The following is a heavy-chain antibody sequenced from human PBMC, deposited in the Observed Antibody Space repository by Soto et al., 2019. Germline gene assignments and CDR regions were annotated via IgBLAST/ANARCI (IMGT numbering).Heavy chain of an antibody. V-gene: IGHV3-7*01. Sequence: GSLRLSCAASGFTFSTSWMTWVRQAPGKGLEWVANIKQDGSAQYYMDSLKGRFSVSRDNAKNSLYLQMVSLRADETAMDFCVRGAFKSGWYAAYFDYWGQGALVTVSS. CDR1: GFTFSTSW. CDR2: IKQDGSAQ. CDR3: VRGAFKSGWYAAYFDY. J-gene: IGHJ4*02. D-gene: IGHD6-19*01.